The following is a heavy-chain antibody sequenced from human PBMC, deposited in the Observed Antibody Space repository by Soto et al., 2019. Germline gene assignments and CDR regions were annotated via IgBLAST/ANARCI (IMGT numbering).Heavy chain of an antibody. CDR2: IIPILGIA. V-gene: IGHV1-69*02. J-gene: IGHJ4*02. D-gene: IGHD3-22*01. CDR1: GGTFSSYT. Sequence: ASVKVSCKASGGTFSSYTISWVRQAPGQGLEWMGRIIPILGIANYAQKFQGRVTITADKSTSTAYMELSSLRSEDTAVYYCARSVYYYDSSGYYPLDYWGQGTLVTVSS. CDR3: ARSVYYYDSSGYYPLDY.